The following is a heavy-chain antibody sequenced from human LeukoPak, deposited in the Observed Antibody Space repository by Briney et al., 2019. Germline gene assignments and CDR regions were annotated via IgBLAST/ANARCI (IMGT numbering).Heavy chain of an antibody. D-gene: IGHD6-6*01. CDR2: IIPILGIA. J-gene: IGHJ5*02. CDR1: GGTFSSYA. CDR3: ARDQVPSIAARPWNNWFDP. Sequence: SVKVSCKASGGTFSSYAISWVRQAPGQGLEWMGRIIPILGIANYAQKFQGRVTITADKSTSTAYMELSSLRSEDTAVYYRARDQVPSIAARPWNNWFDPWGQGTLVTVSS. V-gene: IGHV1-69*04.